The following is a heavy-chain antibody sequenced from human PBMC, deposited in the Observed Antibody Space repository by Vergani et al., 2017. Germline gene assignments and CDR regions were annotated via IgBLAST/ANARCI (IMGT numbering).Heavy chain of an antibody. J-gene: IGHJ4*02. Sequence: EVQLVESGGGLVKPGGSLRLSCAASGFTFSSNTMNWVREAPGKGLEWVSSSSSSSSYIYYADSVKGRFTISRGNAKNSLYLQMNSLRVEDTAVYYCAGGGARDGSFGHWGEGTLVTVAA. CDR1: GFTFSSNT. CDR3: AGGGARDGSFGH. CDR2: SSSSSSYI. V-gene: IGHV3-21*01. D-gene: IGHD5-24*01.